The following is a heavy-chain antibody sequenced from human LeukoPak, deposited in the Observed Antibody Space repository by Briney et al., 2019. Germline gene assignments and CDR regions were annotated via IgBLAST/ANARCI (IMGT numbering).Heavy chain of an antibody. CDR1: GYTFTSYD. J-gene: IGHJ6*02. D-gene: IGHD2-2*01. Sequence: ASVKVSCKASGYTFTSYDINWVRQATGQGLEWMGWMNSNSGNTGYAQKFQGRVTMTRNTSISTAYMELSSLRSEDTAVYYCARGYCSSTSCHIMDVWGQGTTVTVSS. V-gene: IGHV1-8*01. CDR2: MNSNSGNT. CDR3: ARGYCSSTSCHIMDV.